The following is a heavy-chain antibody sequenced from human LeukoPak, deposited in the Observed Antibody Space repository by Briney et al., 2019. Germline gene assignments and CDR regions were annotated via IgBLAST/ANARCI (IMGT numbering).Heavy chain of an antibody. Sequence: ASVKVSCKASGYTFTSYAMHWVRQAPGQRLEWMGWVNAGNGNTKYSQEFQGRVTITRDTSASTAYMELSSLRSEDTAVYYCARGPGYDSSGYFYFDYWGQGTLVTVSS. D-gene: IGHD3-22*01. V-gene: IGHV1-3*03. J-gene: IGHJ4*02. CDR2: VNAGNGNT. CDR1: GYTFTSYA. CDR3: ARGPGYDSSGYFYFDY.